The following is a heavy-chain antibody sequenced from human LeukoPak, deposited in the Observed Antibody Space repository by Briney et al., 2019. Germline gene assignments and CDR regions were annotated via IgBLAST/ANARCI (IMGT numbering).Heavy chain of an antibody. CDR1: GFTFSNAW. CDR3: AKDNGSPRWFPSDY. CDR2: IKSKNDGGTP. D-gene: IGHD2-15*01. Sequence: GGSLRLSCAASGFTFSNAWMSWVRQAPGKGLEWVGRIKSKNDGGTPDYAAPVQGRFTISRDDSKNTLYLQMNSLRAEDTAVYYCAKDNGSPRWFPSDYWGQGALVTVSS. V-gene: IGHV3-15*01. J-gene: IGHJ4*02.